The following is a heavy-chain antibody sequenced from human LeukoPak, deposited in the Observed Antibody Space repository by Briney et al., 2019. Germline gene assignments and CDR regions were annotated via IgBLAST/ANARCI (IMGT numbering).Heavy chain of an antibody. Sequence: GESLKISCKAFWYHSNKFWIGWVRQMPGKGLEWMGIIYPDDSDTRHSPSFQGQVTLSVDKSTTTAHLQWDSLKASDTAMYYCFRTEGGVLASDYWGQGSLVTVSS. CDR3: FRTEGGVLASDY. D-gene: IGHD2-8*02. CDR2: IYPDDSDT. J-gene: IGHJ4*02. V-gene: IGHV5-51*01. CDR1: WYHSNKFW.